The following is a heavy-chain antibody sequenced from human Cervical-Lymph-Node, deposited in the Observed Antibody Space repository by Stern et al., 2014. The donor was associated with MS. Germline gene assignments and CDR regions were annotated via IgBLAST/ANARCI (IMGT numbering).Heavy chain of an antibody. Sequence: VQLVESGGGLVQPGGSLRLSCTASRFTFSGYAMSWVRQAPGKGLQWVSTISGSGATTYYADSVKGRFTISRENSKNTLYLQMNSLSAEDTAVYYCARTYYYDSSAYSALDYWGQGTLVTVSS. CDR2: ISGSGATT. D-gene: IGHD3-22*01. CDR1: RFTFSGYA. J-gene: IGHJ4*02. V-gene: IGHV3-23*04. CDR3: ARTYYYDSSAYSALDY.